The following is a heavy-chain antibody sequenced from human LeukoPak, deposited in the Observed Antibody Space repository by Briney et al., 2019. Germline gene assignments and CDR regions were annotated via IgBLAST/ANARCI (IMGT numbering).Heavy chain of an antibody. D-gene: IGHD1-14*01. J-gene: IGHJ4*02. CDR3: ARDDNHDY. Sequence: GGSLRLSCAASGFTVSDNYLSWVRQAPGKGLEWVSAISAGSDVIYYADSVKGRFAISRDNSKNTVYLQMDSLRAEDTAVYYCARDDNHDYGGQGTLVTVSS. CDR1: GFTVSDNY. V-gene: IGHV3-23*01. CDR2: ISAGSDVI.